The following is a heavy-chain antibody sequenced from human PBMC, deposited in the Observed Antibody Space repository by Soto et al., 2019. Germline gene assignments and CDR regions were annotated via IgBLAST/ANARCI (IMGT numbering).Heavy chain of an antibody. V-gene: IGHV3-33*01. CDR3: ASDSESSRKRIVVFGNRGYFDY. D-gene: IGHD3-22*01. J-gene: IGHJ4*02. CDR1: GFTFSSYG. Sequence: GSLRLSCAASGFTFSSYGMHWVRQAPGKGLEWVAVIWYDGSNKYYADSVKGRFTISRDNSKNTLYLQMNSLRAEETAVYYCASDSESSRKRIVVFGNRGYFDYWGQGTLVTVSS. CDR2: IWYDGSNK.